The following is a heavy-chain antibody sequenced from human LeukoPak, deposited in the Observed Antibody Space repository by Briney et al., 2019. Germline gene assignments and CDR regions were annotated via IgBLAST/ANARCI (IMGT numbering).Heavy chain of an antibody. V-gene: IGHV4-39*07. CDR1: GGSISSSSYY. CDR3: ARGEGGDSSGWYDFHYYYYGMDV. J-gene: IGHJ6*02. Sequence: PSETLSLTCTVSGGSISSSSYYWGWIRQPPGKGLEWIGSIYYSGSTYYNPSLKSRVTISVDTSKNQFSLKLSSVTAADTAVYYCARGEGGDSSGWYDFHYYYYGMDVWGQGTTVTVSS. D-gene: IGHD6-19*01. CDR2: IYYSGST.